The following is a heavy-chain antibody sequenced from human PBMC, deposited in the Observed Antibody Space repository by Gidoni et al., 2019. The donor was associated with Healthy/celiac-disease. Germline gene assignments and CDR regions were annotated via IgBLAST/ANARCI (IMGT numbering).Heavy chain of an antibody. D-gene: IGHD3-16*01. CDR2: IWYDGSNK. Sequence: QVQLVESGGGVVQPGRSLRLSCAASGFTFSSYGMHWVRQAPGKGLEWVAVIWYDGSNKYYADSVKGRFTISRDNSKNTLYLQMNSLRAEDTAVYYCARAGGIGVDAFDIWGQGTMVTVSS. V-gene: IGHV3-33*01. CDR3: ARAGGIGVDAFDI. CDR1: GFTFSSYG. J-gene: IGHJ3*02.